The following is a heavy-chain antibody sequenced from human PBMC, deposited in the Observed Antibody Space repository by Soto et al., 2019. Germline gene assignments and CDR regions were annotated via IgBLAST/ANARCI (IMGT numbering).Heavy chain of an antibody. Sequence: PSETLSLTCTVSGASVSDYYWNWIRQSPGKGLEWIGYIYYTGLSSYNPSLKSRVTMSVDTSKNQFSLKMTSVTAADTAVYYCARWGHPAVQGFDIWGQGTMVTVSS. CDR1: GASVSDYY. CDR2: IYYTGLS. CDR3: ARWGHPAVQGFDI. J-gene: IGHJ3*02. V-gene: IGHV4-59*02. D-gene: IGHD1-1*01.